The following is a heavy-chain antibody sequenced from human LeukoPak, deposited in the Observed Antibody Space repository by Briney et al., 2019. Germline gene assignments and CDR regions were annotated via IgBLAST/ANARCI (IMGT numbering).Heavy chain of an antibody. D-gene: IGHD3-3*01. J-gene: IGHJ4*02. Sequence: GGSLRLSCAASGFTFSSYAMSWVRQAPGKGLEWVSAISGSGGSTYYADSVKGRFSISRDNSKNTLYLQMNSLRAEDTAVYYSAKVYHVFWSGYLDFWGQGTLVTVSS. V-gene: IGHV3-23*01. CDR3: AKVYHVFWSGYLDF. CDR1: GFTFSSYA. CDR2: ISGSGGST.